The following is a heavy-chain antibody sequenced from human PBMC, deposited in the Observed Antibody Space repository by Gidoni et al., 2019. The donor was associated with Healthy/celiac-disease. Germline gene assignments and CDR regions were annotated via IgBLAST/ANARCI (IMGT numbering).Heavy chain of an antibody. D-gene: IGHD6-19*01. CDR1: GYTFTGYY. J-gene: IGHJ5*02. V-gene: IGHV1-2*02. CDR3: ARARPGIAVAGTRGYWFDP. Sequence: QVQLEQSGAEVKKPGASVKVSCKASGYTFTGYYMHWVRQAPGQGLEWMGWINPNSGGTNYAQKFQGRVTMTRDTSISTAYMELSRLRSDDTAVYYCARARPGIAVAGTRGYWFDPWGQGTLVTVSS. CDR2: INPNSGGT.